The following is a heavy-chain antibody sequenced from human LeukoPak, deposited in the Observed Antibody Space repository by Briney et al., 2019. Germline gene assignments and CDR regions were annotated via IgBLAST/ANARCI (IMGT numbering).Heavy chain of an antibody. CDR3: AKAIVVVPAAPMDC. CDR1: GFTFSSYG. V-gene: IGHV3-30*02. J-gene: IGHJ4*02. CDR2: IRYDGSNK. D-gene: IGHD2-2*01. Sequence: GGSLRLSCAASGFTFSSYGMHWVRQAPGKGLEWVAFIRYDGSNKYYADSVKGRFTISRDNSKNTLYLQMNSLRAEDTAVYYCAKAIVVVPAAPMDCWGQGTLVTVSS.